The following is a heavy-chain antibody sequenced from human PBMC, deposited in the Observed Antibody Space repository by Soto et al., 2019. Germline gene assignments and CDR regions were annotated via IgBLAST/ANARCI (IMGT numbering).Heavy chain of an antibody. D-gene: IGHD6-19*01. CDR3: AGLGSIAVAGRYYYYGMDV. V-gene: IGHV5-10-1*01. CDR2: IDPSDSYT. J-gene: IGHJ6*02. Sequence: PGESLKISCKGSGYSFTSYWISWVRQMPGKGLEWMGRIDPSDSYTNYSPSFQGHVTISADKSISTAYLQWSSLKASDTAMYYCAGLGSIAVAGRYYYYGMDVWGQGTTVTVSS. CDR1: GYSFTSYW.